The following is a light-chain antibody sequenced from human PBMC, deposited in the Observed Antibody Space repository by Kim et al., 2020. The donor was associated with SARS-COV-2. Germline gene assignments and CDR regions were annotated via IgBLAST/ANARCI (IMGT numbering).Light chain of an antibody. CDR3: CSYAGSRTYVV. J-gene: IGLJ2*01. CDR1: SDDVGRYKL. Sequence: QAITIPCTGTSDDVGRYKLVSWYQHHPHKAPKLMIYEVTKRPSGVSDRFSGSKSANTASLTISGLQAEDEADYYCCSYAGSRTYVVFGGGTKVTVL. CDR2: EVT. V-gene: IGLV2-23*02.